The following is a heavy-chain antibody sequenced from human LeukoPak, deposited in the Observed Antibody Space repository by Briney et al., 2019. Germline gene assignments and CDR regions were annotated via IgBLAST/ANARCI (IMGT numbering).Heavy chain of an antibody. Sequence: TSSETLSLTCTVSNYSINDGYYWGWIRQPPGKGLQWIGGVYHSGATYQNPSLKSRVTISIDTSKNQFSLKLSSVTAADTAVYYCARGVNWIDPWGQGTLVTVSS. CDR3: ARGVNWIDP. V-gene: IGHV4-38-2*02. CDR2: VYHSGAT. J-gene: IGHJ5*02. CDR1: NYSINDGYY. D-gene: IGHD6-13*01.